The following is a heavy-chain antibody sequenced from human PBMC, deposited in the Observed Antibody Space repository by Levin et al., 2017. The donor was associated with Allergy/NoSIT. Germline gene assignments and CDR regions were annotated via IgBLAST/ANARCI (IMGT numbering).Heavy chain of an antibody. Sequence: GESLKISCAVSGFTFSTCGMTWVRRAPGKGLEWISSISRTGSRTYYADSVKGRFTIPRDNSKNTLSLQMNSLRAEDTAVYHCATGYTTSYYSFVYWGQGALVTVSS. J-gene: IGHJ4*02. CDR1: GFTFSTCG. V-gene: IGHV3-23*01. CDR3: ATGYTTSYYSFVY. CDR2: ISRTGSRT. D-gene: IGHD2-2*01.